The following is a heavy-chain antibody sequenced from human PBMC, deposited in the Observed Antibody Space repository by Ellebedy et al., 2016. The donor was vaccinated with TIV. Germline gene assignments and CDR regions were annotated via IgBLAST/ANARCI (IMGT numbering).Heavy chain of an antibody. CDR2: VNQSGRT. CDR1: GGSFSGYY. V-gene: IGHV4-34*01. D-gene: IGHD6-19*01. CDR3: AEGRSGWYYFDY. Sequence: SETLSLTCAVYGGSFSGYYWSWVRQPPGKGLEWIGEVNQSGRTNYHPSLKSRVTISVDRSKNQFSLRLSSVTAADTAVNYCAEGRSGWYYFDYWGQGTLVTVSS. J-gene: IGHJ4*02.